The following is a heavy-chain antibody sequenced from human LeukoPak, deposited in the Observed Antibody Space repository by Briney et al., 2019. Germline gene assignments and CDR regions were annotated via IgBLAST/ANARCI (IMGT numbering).Heavy chain of an antibody. CDR2: IDPKDDET. Sequence: ASVKVSCKASGYTFTDYCIHWVQQAPGKGLQWMGRIDPKDDETIFAEKFKGRVTISVDATTDTAYLELNSLRSEDTAVYYCVYGSNAGLEDYWGRGTLVTVSS. CDR3: VYGSNAGLEDY. J-gene: IGHJ4*02. CDR1: GYTFTDYC. V-gene: IGHV1-69-2*01. D-gene: IGHD4-23*01.